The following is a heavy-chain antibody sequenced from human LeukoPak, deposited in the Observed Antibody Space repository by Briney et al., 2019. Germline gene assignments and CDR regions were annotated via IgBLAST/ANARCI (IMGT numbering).Heavy chain of an antibody. CDR3: ARDAAYSSGSDY. V-gene: IGHV1-69*13. D-gene: IGHD6-19*01. Sequence: GASVKVSCKASGGTFSGYAISWVRQAPGQGLEWMGGIIPIFGTANYAQKFQGRVTITADESTSTAYMELSSLRSDDTAVYYCARDAAYSSGSDYWGQGTLVTVSS. CDR1: GGTFSGYA. CDR2: IIPIFGTA. J-gene: IGHJ4*02.